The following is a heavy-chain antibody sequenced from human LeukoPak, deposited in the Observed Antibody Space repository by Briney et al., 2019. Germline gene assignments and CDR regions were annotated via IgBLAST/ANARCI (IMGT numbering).Heavy chain of an antibody. J-gene: IGHJ4*02. D-gene: IGHD2-8*01. CDR1: GFTFSGSA. Sequence: PGGSLRLSCAASGFTFSGSAMHWVRQAPGKGLEWVANIKQNGGEKTYVDSVKGRFTISRDNAQNSLYLQMNSLRVEDTAVYYCADPGVGYWGQGPLVTVSS. V-gene: IGHV3-7*01. CDR3: ADPGVGY. CDR2: IKQNGGEK.